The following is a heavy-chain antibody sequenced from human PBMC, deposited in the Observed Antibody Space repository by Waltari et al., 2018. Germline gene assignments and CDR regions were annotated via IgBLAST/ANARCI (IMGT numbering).Heavy chain of an antibody. V-gene: IGHV4-39*07. Sequence: QLQLQESGPGLVKPSETLSLTCTVSGGSISSSSYYWGWIRQPPGKGLEWIGSIYYSGSTYYNPSLKSRVTISVDTSKNQFSLKLSSVTAADTAVYYCARDRGYAIDYWGQGTLGTVSS. J-gene: IGHJ4*02. CDR3: ARDRGYAIDY. D-gene: IGHD5-12*01. CDR1: GGSISSSSYY. CDR2: IYYSGST.